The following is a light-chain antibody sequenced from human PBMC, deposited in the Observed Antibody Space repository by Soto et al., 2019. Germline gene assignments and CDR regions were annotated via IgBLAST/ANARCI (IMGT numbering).Light chain of an antibody. CDR1: QSVLYSSNNKNY. J-gene: IGKJ1*01. CDR3: QQYYSTPQT. V-gene: IGKV4-1*01. Sequence: DIVMTQSPESLAVSLGERATINCKSSQSVLYSSNNKNYLAWYQQKPGQPPKLLIYWASTRESGVPDRFSGSGSGTDFTLTISSLQAEDVAVYYCQQYYSTPQTFGHGTKVDIK. CDR2: WAS.